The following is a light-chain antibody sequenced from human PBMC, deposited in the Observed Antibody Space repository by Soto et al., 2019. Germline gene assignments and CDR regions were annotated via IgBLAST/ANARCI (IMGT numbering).Light chain of an antibody. Sequence: QSALTQPASVSGSPGQSITISCSGTSSDFGGYDYVSWYQQHPGKAPKLMIYAVTTRPSGVSNRFSGSKSGNTASLTISGLQSEDEADYYCISYTSSSTLGVFGGGTKLTVL. CDR2: AVT. CDR3: ISYTSSSTLGV. J-gene: IGLJ3*02. V-gene: IGLV2-14*03. CDR1: SSDFGGYDY.